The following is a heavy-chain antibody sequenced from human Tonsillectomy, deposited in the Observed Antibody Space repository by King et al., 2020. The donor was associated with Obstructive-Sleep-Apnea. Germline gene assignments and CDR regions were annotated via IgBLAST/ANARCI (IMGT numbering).Heavy chain of an antibody. CDR3: ARDPEAAAGTGAYYYYGMDV. J-gene: IGHJ6*02. CDR2: IKQDGSEK. CDR1: GFTFSGYW. V-gene: IGHV3-7*03. Sequence: VQLVESGGGLVQPGGSLRLSCAASGFTFSGYWMSWVRQAPGKGLEWVANIKQDGSEKYYVDSVKGRFTISRDNDKNSLCLQMNSLRAEDTGVYYCARDPEAAAGTGAYYYYGMDVWGQGTTVTVSS. D-gene: IGHD6-13*01.